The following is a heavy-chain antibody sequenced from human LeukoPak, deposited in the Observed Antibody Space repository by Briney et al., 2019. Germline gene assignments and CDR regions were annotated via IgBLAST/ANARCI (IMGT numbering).Heavy chain of an antibody. V-gene: IGHV4-38-2*01. CDR1: GYSISSGYY. CDR2: IYHSGST. J-gene: IGHJ4*02. CDR3: ARGLAAAGTCYFDY. D-gene: IGHD6-13*01. Sequence: PSETLSLTCAVSGYSISSGYYWGWIRQPPGKGLEWIGSIYHSGSTYYNPSLKSRVTISLDTSKNQFSLKLSSVTAADTAVYYCARGLAAAGTCYFDYWGQGTLVTVSS.